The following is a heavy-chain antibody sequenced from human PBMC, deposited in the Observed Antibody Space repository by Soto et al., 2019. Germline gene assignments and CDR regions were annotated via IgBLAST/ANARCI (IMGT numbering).Heavy chain of an antibody. D-gene: IGHD2-15*01. J-gene: IGHJ4*02. CDR1: GYTFTSYA. CDR3: ASAYCSGGSCYSGYFDY. V-gene: IGHV1-3*01. Sequence: ASVKVSWKASGYTFTSYAMHWLRQSPGQRLEWMGWINAGNGNTKYSQKFQGRVTITRDTSASTAYMELSSLRSEDTAVYYCASAYCSGGSCYSGYFDYWGQGTLVTVSS. CDR2: INAGNGNT.